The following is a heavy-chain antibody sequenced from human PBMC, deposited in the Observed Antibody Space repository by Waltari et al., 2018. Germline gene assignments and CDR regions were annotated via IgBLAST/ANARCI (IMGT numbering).Heavy chain of an antibody. CDR1: GYSISGGYY. D-gene: IGHD1-1*01. CDR3: VRDATGNFDF. J-gene: IGHJ4*02. Sequence: QVQLQESSPGLVKPQETLSLTCTVSGYSISGGYYWGWIRQPPGKGLEWMVIFHPSGSTCYSPSLRSRVTRSIDTSKNQFSLRLTSVTAADPAVYYCVRDATGNFDFWGQGTLVTVSS. V-gene: IGHV4-38-2*02. CDR2: FHPSGST.